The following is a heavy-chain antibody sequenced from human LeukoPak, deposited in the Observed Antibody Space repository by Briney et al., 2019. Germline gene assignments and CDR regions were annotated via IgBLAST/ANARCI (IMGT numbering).Heavy chain of an antibody. V-gene: IGHV1-2*02. CDR3: ARALRGIYFDSSGPENAFDI. Sequence: ASVKVSCKASGYTFTGYYMHWVRQAPGQGLEWMGWINPNSGGTNYAQKFQGRVTMTRDTSISTAYMELSRLRSDDTAVYYCARALRGIYFDSSGPENAFDIWGQGTMVTVSS. D-gene: IGHD3-22*01. J-gene: IGHJ3*02. CDR2: INPNSGGT. CDR1: GYTFTGYY.